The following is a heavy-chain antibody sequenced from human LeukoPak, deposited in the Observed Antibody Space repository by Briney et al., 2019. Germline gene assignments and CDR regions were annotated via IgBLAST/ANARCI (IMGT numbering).Heavy chain of an antibody. CDR2: ISWNSGSI. V-gene: IGHV3-9*01. CDR1: GFTFDDYA. Sequence: GGSLRLSCAASGFTFDDYAMHWVRQAPGKGLEWVSGISWNSGSIGYADSVKGRFTISRDNAKNSLYLQMNSLRAEDTAVYYCARDSSPAAGTGWFDPWGQGTLVTVSS. D-gene: IGHD6-13*01. CDR3: ARDSSPAAGTGWFDP. J-gene: IGHJ5*02.